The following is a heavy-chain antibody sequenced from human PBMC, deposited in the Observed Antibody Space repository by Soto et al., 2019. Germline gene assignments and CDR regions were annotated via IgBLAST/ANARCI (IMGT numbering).Heavy chain of an antibody. V-gene: IGHV1-69*06. J-gene: IGHJ6*02. D-gene: IGHD5-12*01. CDR1: GGTFSSHT. Sequence: QVQLVQSGAEVKKPGSSVKVSCKASGGTFSSHTINWLRQAPGQGLEWMGGTIPNFGTINYAQKFRGRITITADKSTSTAYMELNSLRSEDTAMYYCAITNYTGYDFRVTYGLDVWGQGTTVAVSS. CDR3: AITNYTGYDFRVTYGLDV. CDR2: TIPNFGTI.